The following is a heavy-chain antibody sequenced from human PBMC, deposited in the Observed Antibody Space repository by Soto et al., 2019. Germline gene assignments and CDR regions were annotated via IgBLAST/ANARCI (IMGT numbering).Heavy chain of an antibody. V-gene: IGHV4-39*01. CDR2: IYYSGST. CDR3: ASQASPYYYYGMDV. J-gene: IGHJ6*02. Sequence: QLQLQESGPGLVKPSETLSLTCTVSGGSISSSSYYWGWIRQPPGKGLEWIGSIYYSGSTYYNPSLKSRVTISVDTSKNQCSLKLSSVTAADTAVYYCASQASPYYYYGMDVWGQGTTVTVSS. CDR1: GGSISSSSYY.